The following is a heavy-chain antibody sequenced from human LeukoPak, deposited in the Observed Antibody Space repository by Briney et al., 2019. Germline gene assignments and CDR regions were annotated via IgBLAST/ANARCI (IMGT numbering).Heavy chain of an antibody. Sequence: PGGSLRLSCETSGFNPRHYWMSWVRQAPGKGLEWVSAISGSGGSTYYADSVKGRFTISRDNSKNTLYLQMNSLRAEDTAVYYCAKDSHGVIVVVILDYWGQGTLVTVSS. J-gene: IGHJ4*02. CDR3: AKDSHGVIVVVILDY. CDR1: GFNPRHYW. CDR2: ISGSGGST. V-gene: IGHV3-23*01. D-gene: IGHD3-22*01.